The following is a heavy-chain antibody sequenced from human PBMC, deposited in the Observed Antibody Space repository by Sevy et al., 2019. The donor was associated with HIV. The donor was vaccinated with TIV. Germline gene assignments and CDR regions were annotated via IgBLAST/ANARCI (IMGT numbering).Heavy chain of an antibody. D-gene: IGHD4-17*01. CDR2: IYYSGST. Sequence: SETLSLTCTVSGGSISSYYWSWIRQPPGKGLEWIGYIYYSGSTNYNPSLKSRVTISVDTSKNQFSLKLSSVTAADTAVYYCARDRMTTGGGMDVWDKGTTVTVSS. CDR3: ARDRMTTGGGMDV. J-gene: IGHJ6*03. CDR1: GGSISSYY. V-gene: IGHV4-59*01.